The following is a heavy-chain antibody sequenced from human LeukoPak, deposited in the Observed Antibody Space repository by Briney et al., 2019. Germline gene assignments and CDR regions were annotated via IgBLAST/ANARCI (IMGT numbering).Heavy chain of an antibody. CDR3: ARGLNLPACQHCYGMDV. V-gene: IGHV3-13*01. J-gene: IGHJ6*02. D-gene: IGHD2-2*01. CDR1: GFTFSSYD. CDR2: IGTAGDT. Sequence: PTGGSLRLSCAASGFTFSSYDMHWVRHATGKGLEWVSAIGTAGDTYYPGSVKGRFTISRENAKNSLYLQMNSLRAGDTAVYYCARGLNLPACQHCYGMDVWGQGTTVTVSS.